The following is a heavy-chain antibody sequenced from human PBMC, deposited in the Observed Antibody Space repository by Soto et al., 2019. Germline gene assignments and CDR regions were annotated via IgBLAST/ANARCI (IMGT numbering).Heavy chain of an antibody. J-gene: IGHJ6*02. CDR3: AKGKPVTIFGVAIDYGMDV. Sequence: EVQLLESGGGLVQPGGSLRLSCAASGFTFSSYAMSWVRQAPGKGLEWVSAISGSGGSTYYADSVKGRFTISRDNSKNTLYLQMNSLRAGDTAVYYCAKGKPVTIFGVAIDYGMDVWGQGTTVTVSS. CDR1: GFTFSSYA. D-gene: IGHD3-3*01. V-gene: IGHV3-23*01. CDR2: ISGSGGST.